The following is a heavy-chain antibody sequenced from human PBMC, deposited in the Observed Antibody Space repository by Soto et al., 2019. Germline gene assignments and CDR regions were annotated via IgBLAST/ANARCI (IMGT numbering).Heavy chain of an antibody. J-gene: IGHJ4*01. CDR1: GWTFTRYG. CDR2: IHTYNGNR. CDR3: GRDSDYNIAY. D-gene: IGHD4-4*01. Sequence: AAVKVSCKASGWTFTRYGISWVRQAPGQGREGVGWIHTYNGNRNFPQKFQGRVTLTTDTSTSTAYLELRSLRSDDTAVYYCGRDSDYNIAYWGQGTLVTVSS. V-gene: IGHV1-18*01.